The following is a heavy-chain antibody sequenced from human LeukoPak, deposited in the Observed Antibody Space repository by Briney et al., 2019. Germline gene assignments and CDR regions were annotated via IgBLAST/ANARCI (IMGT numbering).Heavy chain of an antibody. J-gene: IGHJ5*02. V-gene: IGHV4-61*02. Sequence: SQTLSLTCTVSGGSISSGSYYWSWIRQPAGKGLEWIGRIYTSGSTNYNPSLKSRVTISVDTSKNQFSLKLSSVTAADTAVYYCARSRLYAGLIPRGWFDPWGQGTLVTVSS. CDR2: IYTSGST. CDR3: ARSRLYAGLIPRGWFDP. CDR1: GGSISSGSYY. D-gene: IGHD2-2*01.